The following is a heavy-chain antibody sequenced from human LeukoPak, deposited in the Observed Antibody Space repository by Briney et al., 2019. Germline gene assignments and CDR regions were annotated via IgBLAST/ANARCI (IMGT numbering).Heavy chain of an antibody. Sequence: ASVKVSCKASGGTSSSYAISWVRQAPGQGLEWMGRIIPILGIANYAQKFQGRVTITADKSTSTAYMELSSLRSEDTAVYYCARGYDSSGYYYPWGQGTLVTVSS. CDR2: IIPILGIA. J-gene: IGHJ5*02. D-gene: IGHD3-22*01. V-gene: IGHV1-69*04. CDR3: ARGYDSSGYYYP. CDR1: GGTSSSYA.